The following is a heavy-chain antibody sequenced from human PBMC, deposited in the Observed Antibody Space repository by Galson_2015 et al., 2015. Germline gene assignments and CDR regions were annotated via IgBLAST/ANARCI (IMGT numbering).Heavy chain of an antibody. D-gene: IGHD3-10*01. CDR1: GGSIIRGDYY. J-gene: IGHJ6*02. CDR3: ARDGYYGSGSYYNVPVGMDV. CDR2: IYYSGST. Sequence: SQTLSLTCTVSGGSIIRGDYYWSWIRQHPGKGLEWIGYIYYSGSTYYNPSLKSRVTISVDTSKNQFSLKLSSVTAADTAVYYCARDGYYGSGSYYNVPVGMDVWGQGTTVTVSS. V-gene: IGHV4-31*03.